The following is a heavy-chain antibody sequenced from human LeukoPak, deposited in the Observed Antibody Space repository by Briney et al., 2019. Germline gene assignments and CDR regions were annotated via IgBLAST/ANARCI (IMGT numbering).Heavy chain of an antibody. V-gene: IGHV1-2*04. CDR1: GYTFTGYY. CDR2: INPNSGGT. D-gene: IGHD5-18*01. CDR3: ARESDTAMNAFDI. J-gene: IGHJ3*02. Sequence: RASVKVSCKASGYTFTGYYMHWVRQAPGQGLEWMGWINPNSGGTNYAQKFQGWVTMTRDTSISTAYMELSRLRSDDTAVYYCARESDTAMNAFDIWGQGTMVTVSS.